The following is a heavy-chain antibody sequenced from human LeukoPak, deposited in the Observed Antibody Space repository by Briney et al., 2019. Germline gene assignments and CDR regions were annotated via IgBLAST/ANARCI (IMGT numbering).Heavy chain of an antibody. CDR3: TRPGDYYDSSGYLNWFDP. Sequence: PGGSLRLSCAASGFTFSGSAMHWVRQASGKGLEWVGRIRSKANSYATAYAASVKGRFTVSRDDSKNTAYLQMNSLKTEDTAVYYCTRPGDYYDSSGYLNWFDPWGQGTLDTVSS. CDR2: IRSKANSYAT. D-gene: IGHD3-22*01. CDR1: GFTFSGSA. J-gene: IGHJ5*02. V-gene: IGHV3-73*01.